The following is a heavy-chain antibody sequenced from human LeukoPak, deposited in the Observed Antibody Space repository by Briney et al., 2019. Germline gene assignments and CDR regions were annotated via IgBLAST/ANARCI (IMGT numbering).Heavy chain of an antibody. CDR1: GFTFSNAW. V-gene: IGHV3-15*01. CDR3: TTSDIVGATDDAFDI. D-gene: IGHD1-26*01. J-gene: IGHJ3*02. CDR2: IKSKTDGGTT. Sequence: GGSLRLSCAASGFTFSNAWMSWVRQAPGKGLEWVGRIKSKTDGGTTDYAAPVKGRFTISRDDSKNTLYLQMNSLKTEDTAVYYCTTSDIVGATDDAFDIWGQGTMVTVSS.